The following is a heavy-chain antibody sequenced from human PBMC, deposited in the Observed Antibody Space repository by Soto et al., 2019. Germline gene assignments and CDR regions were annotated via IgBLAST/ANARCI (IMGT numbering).Heavy chain of an antibody. Sequence: PGGSLRLSCVASGFTFTSYWMTWARQAPGKGLEWLAKINQDGSEKNYVASVWGRFTISRDNAENSLYLQMNSLRAEDTAVYYCARDWTIFGVVIRNDYWGQGTLVTVSS. CDR2: INQDGSEK. V-gene: IGHV3-7*01. D-gene: IGHD3-3*01. J-gene: IGHJ4*02. CDR1: GFTFTSYW. CDR3: ARDWTIFGVVIRNDY.